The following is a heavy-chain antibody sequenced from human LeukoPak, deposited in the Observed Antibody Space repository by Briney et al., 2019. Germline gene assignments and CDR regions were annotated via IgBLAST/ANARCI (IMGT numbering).Heavy chain of an antibody. D-gene: IGHD3-3*01. CDR1: GDSFSSNSAA. Sequence: SQTLSLTCAISGDSFSSNSAAWNWVRQSPSRGLEWRGSTYYRSKLYNDYAVSVKSRITPNPDTSKNQFSLQLNSVTPEDTAVYYCARVNDFWSGYYTSPRMDVWGQGTTVTVSS. J-gene: IGHJ6*02. CDR3: ARVNDFWSGYYTSPRMDV. V-gene: IGHV6-1*01. CDR2: TYYRSKLYN.